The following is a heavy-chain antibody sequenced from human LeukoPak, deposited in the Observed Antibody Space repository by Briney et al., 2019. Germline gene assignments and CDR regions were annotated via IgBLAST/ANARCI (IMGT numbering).Heavy chain of an antibody. J-gene: IGHJ4*02. Sequence: GGSLRLSCAASGFTFSNYGMHWVRQAPGKGLEWVAFIRYDGSNKYYGDSVKGRFTISRDNSKNTLYLQMNSLRAEDTAVYYCAKLIWFGELFGDYWGQGTLVTVSS. CDR1: GFTFSNYG. D-gene: IGHD3-10*01. V-gene: IGHV3-30*02. CDR2: IRYDGSNK. CDR3: AKLIWFGELFGDY.